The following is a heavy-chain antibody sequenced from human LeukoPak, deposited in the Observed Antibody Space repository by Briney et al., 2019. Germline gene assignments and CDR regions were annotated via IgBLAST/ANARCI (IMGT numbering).Heavy chain of an antibody. CDR1: GFTFDDYA. Sequence: GGSLRLSCAASGFTFDDYAMHWVRQAPGKGLEWVSLISWDGGSTYYADSVKGRFTISRDNSKNSLYLQMNSLRAEDTALYYCAKDSVVAATTLSLQIDYWGQGTLVTVSS. J-gene: IGHJ4*02. D-gene: IGHD2-15*01. CDR2: ISWDGGST. CDR3: AKDSVVAATTLSLQIDY. V-gene: IGHV3-43D*03.